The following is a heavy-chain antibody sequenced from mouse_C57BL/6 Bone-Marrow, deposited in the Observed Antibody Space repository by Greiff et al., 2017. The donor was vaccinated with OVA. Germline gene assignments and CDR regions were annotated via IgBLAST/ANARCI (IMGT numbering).Heavy chain of an antibody. V-gene: IGHV1-55*01. CDR3: ARSGYGSSYPAWFAY. Sequence: QVQLQQPGAELVKPGASVKMSCKASGYTFTSYWITWVKQRPGQGLEWIGDIYPGSGSTNYNEKFKSKATLTVDTSSSTAYMQLSSLTSEDSAVYYGARSGYGSSYPAWFAYWGQGTLVTVSA. CDR1: GYTFTSYW. J-gene: IGHJ3*01. CDR2: IYPGSGST. D-gene: IGHD1-1*01.